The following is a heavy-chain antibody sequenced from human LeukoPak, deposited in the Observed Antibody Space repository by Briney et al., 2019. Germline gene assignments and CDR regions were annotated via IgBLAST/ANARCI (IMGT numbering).Heavy chain of an antibody. V-gene: IGHV3-7*01. D-gene: IGHD2-15*01. CDR2: INQDGSEK. J-gene: IGHJ4*02. Sequence: GGSLRLSCADSGFSFSPYWMSWVRQAPGKGLEWVANINQDGSEKYYVDSVKGRFAISRDIAKNSLYLQMNSLRTGDTAVYYCATYCSGGSWYSGSGRVFLDYWGQGTLVTVSS. CDR1: GFSFSPYW. CDR3: ATYCSGGSWYSGSGRVFLDY.